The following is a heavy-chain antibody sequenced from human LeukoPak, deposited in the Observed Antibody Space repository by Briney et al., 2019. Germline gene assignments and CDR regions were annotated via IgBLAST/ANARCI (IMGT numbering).Heavy chain of an antibody. J-gene: IGHJ4*02. CDR1: GYSISSGYY. CDR3: ASLAGVSYCSSTSCLNTFDY. Sequence: SETLSLTCTFSGYSISSGYYGGWIRQPPGKGLEWIGSIYHSGSTYYNPSLKSRVTISVDTSKNQFSLKLSSVTAADTAVYYCASLAGVSYCSSTSCLNTFDYWGQGTLVTVSS. CDR2: IYHSGST. V-gene: IGHV4-38-2*02. D-gene: IGHD2-2*01.